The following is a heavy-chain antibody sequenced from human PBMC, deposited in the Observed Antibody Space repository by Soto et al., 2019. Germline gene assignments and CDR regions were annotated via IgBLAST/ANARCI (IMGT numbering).Heavy chain of an antibody. D-gene: IGHD5-18*01. CDR1: GFTFSSYW. Sequence: EVQLVESGGGLVQPGGSLRLSCAASGFTFSSYWMHWVRQAPGKGLVWVSRINSDGSSTVYVDSVKGRFTISRDNAKNTLYLQMNSLRAEDTAVYYCARSITGYSYAGSWGQGTLVTVSS. V-gene: IGHV3-74*01. J-gene: IGHJ4*02. CDR3: ARSITGYSYAGS. CDR2: INSDGSST.